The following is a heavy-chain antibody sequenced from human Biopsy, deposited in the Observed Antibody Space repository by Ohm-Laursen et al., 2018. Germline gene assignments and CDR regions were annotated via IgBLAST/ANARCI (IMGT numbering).Heavy chain of an antibody. CDR2: IGSDARST. V-gene: IGHV3-23*01. CDR1: GFSFDNYA. Sequence: SLRLSCAASGFSFDNYAMGWVRQAPGKGLECVSSIGSDARSTLYADSVQGRFTISRDNSKNTLYLQIDNLRAEDTALYYCARAGPYYSDFWGQGNLVTVSS. CDR3: ARAGPYYSDF. J-gene: IGHJ4*02.